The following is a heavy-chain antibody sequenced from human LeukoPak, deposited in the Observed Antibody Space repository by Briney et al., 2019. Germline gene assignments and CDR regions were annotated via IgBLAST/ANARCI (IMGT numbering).Heavy chain of an antibody. D-gene: IGHD3-16*01. V-gene: IGHV3-15*01. J-gene: IGHJ4*02. CDR1: GFTFSNAW. CDR3: TTRGDSNYLDY. CDR2: IKSNIDGGTT. Sequence: PGGSLRPSCAASGFTFSNAWMSWVRQAPGKGLEWVGRIKSNIDGGTTDYAALVKGRFTISRDDSKNTLYLQMNSLKTEDTAVYYCTTRGDSNYLDYWGQGTLVTVSS.